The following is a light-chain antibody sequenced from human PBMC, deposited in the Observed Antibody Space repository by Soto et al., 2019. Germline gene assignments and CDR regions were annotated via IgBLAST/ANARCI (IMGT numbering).Light chain of an antibody. CDR3: QHYNNWST. V-gene: IGKV3-15*01. CDR1: QSVSSN. Sequence: EIVMTQSPATLSVSPGERATLSCGASQSVSSNLAWYQQKPGQAPRLLIYGASTRATGIPARFSGSGSGTEFTLTISSLQSEDFAVYYCQHYNNWSTFGQGTRLEIK. CDR2: GAS. J-gene: IGKJ5*01.